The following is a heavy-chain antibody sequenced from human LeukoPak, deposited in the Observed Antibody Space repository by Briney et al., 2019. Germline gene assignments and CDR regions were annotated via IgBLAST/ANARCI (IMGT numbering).Heavy chain of an antibody. D-gene: IGHD3-16*01. J-gene: IGHJ4*01. CDR2: ISPHNGNA. CDR3: ARRDFISSRDYLFFFDY. CDR1: GYNFFTYG. Sequence: GASVTVSFTASGYNFFTYGITWVRQAPGQGLEWMGWISPHNGNANYAQKFQDRVIMTTDTSTNTAFMEERSLRSDDTAMYYCARRDFISSRDYLFFFDYWGQGSLVTVSS. V-gene: IGHV1-18*01.